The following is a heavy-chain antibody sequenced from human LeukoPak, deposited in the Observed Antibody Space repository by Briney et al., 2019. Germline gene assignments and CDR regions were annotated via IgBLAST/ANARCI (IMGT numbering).Heavy chain of an antibody. J-gene: IGHJ4*02. CDR2: MDPKSGET. V-gene: IGHV1-2*02. CDR3: ARESGVTSYLDY. D-gene: IGHD4-17*01. CDR1: GYTFTDYY. Sequence: ASVKVSCKASGYTFTDYYIHWVRQAPGQGLEWMGWMDPKSGETNHAQRFQGRVIMTRDTSITTAYMELSSLRSEDTAVYYCARESGVTSYLDYWGQGTLVTVSS.